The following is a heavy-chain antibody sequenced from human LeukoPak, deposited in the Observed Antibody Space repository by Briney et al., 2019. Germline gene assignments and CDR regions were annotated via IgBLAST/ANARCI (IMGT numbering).Heavy chain of an antibody. Sequence: PGGSLRLSCGASGFTFSSYAMRWVRQTPGKGLEFVSSLSGNAERTYYAESAKRRFIISRDNSKNTVHLQMNSLRAEGTAIYYCAKDQWGAFDIRGQGTIVTVSS. V-gene: IGHV3-23*01. CDR1: GFTFSSYA. CDR3: AKDQWGAFDI. D-gene: IGHD3-16*01. CDR2: LSGNAERT. J-gene: IGHJ3*02.